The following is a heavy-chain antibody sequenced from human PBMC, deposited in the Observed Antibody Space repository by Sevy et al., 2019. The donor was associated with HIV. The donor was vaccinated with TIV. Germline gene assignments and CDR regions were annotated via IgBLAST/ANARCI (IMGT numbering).Heavy chain of an antibody. V-gene: IGHV3-48*01. D-gene: IGHD5-12*01. Sequence: GGSLRLSCAASGFSFSIYSMNCVRQAPGRELEWVSYISNTGSTIHYADSVKGRFTISRDNAKNSLYLQMNILRAEDTAVSYCASQRGGYERLYYFDYWGQGTLVTVSS. CDR1: GFSFSIYS. CDR2: ISNTGSTI. CDR3: ASQRGGYERLYYFDY. J-gene: IGHJ4*02.